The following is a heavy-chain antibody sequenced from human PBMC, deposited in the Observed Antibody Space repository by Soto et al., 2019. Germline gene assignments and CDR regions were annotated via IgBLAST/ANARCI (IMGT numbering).Heavy chain of an antibody. D-gene: IGHD3-10*01. Sequence: PGGSLRLSCAASGFTFSSYAMSWVRQAPGKGLEWVSAISGSGGSTYYADSVKGRFTISRDNSKNTLYLQMNSLRAEDTAVYYCAKAMVRGVDYYMDVWAKGPRSPSP. CDR3: AKAMVRGVDYYMDV. CDR2: ISGSGGST. CDR1: GFTFSSYA. V-gene: IGHV3-23*01. J-gene: IGHJ6*03.